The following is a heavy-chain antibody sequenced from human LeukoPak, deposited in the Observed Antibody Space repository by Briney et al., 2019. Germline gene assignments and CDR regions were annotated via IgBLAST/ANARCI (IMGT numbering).Heavy chain of an antibody. J-gene: IGHJ4*02. D-gene: IGHD3-3*01. CDR1: GFTFSSHG. CDR3: RKAYASWIGSFYDY. V-gene: IGHV3-30*02. Sequence: QSGGSLRLSCAASGFTFSSHGMHWVRQAPGKGLEWVSFIRRDGSNQLYAESVKGRFTISRDNSKNTLDLQMGSPRVEDAAVYYCRKAYASWIGSFYDYWGRGTQVAVSS. CDR2: IRRDGSNQ.